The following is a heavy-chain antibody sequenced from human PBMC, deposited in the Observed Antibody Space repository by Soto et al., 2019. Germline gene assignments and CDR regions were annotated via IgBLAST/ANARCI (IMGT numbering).Heavy chain of an antibody. J-gene: IGHJ5*02. CDR1: GGSISSGGYY. Sequence: QVQLQESGPGLVKPSQTLSLTCTVSGGSISSGGYYWSWIRQHPGKGLEWIGYSYYSGSTYYNPSLKSRVTISVDTSKNQFSLKLSSVTAADTAVYYCARDSVRMVRGVIPNWFDPWGQGTLVTVSS. V-gene: IGHV4-31*03. CDR2: SYYSGST. CDR3: ARDSVRMVRGVIPNWFDP. D-gene: IGHD3-10*01.